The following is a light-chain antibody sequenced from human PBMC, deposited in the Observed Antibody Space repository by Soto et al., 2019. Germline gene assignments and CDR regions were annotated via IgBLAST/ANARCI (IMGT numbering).Light chain of an antibody. CDR1: QGISSW. Sequence: IRITLSPSSLSASPGDSITITCRASQGISSWLAWYQQKPGKAPKLLIYKASTLKSGVPSRFSGSGSGTEFTLTISSLQPDDFATYYCQHYNSYSEAFGQGTKVDI. V-gene: IGKV1-5*03. J-gene: IGKJ1*01. CDR3: QHYNSYSEA. CDR2: KAS.